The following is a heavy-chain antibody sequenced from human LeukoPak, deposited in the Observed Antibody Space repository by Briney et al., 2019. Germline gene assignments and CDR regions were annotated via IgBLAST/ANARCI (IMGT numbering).Heavy chain of an antibody. V-gene: IGHV3-11*01. CDR3: ARFGGSGWSLDY. CDR2: ISSSGSTM. J-gene: IGHJ4*02. Sequence: GGSLRLSCAASGFTFSDYYMGWIRQAPGKGLEWVSYISSSGSTMNYADSVEGRFTISRDNAKSSLYLQMNSLRGEDTAVYYCARFGGSGWSLDYWGQGTLVTVSS. CDR1: GFTFSDYY. D-gene: IGHD6-19*01.